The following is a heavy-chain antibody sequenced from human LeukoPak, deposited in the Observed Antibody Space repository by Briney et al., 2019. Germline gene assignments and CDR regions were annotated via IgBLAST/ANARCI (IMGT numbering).Heavy chain of an antibody. D-gene: IGHD3-10*01. Sequence: ASVKVSCKASGYTFTSYGVSWVRQAPGQGLEWMGWISAYNGNTNYAQKLQGRVTMTTDTSTSTAYMELRSLRSDDTAVYYCARCGLVRGVRKYYFDYWGQGTLVTVSS. J-gene: IGHJ4*02. CDR1: GYTFTSYG. V-gene: IGHV1-18*01. CDR2: ISAYNGNT. CDR3: ARCGLVRGVRKYYFDY.